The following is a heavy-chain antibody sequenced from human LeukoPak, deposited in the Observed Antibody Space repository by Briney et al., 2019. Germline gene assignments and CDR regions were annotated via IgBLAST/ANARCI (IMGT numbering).Heavy chain of an antibody. CDR3: ARGNFRVDTAMVRYGMDV. Sequence: ASVTVSCKASGYTFTGYYMHWVRQAPGQGLEWMGWINPNSGGTNYAQKFQGRVTMTRDTSISTAYMELSRLRSDDTAVYYCARGNFRVDTAMVRYGMDVWGQGTTVTVSS. V-gene: IGHV1-2*02. D-gene: IGHD5-18*01. CDR2: INPNSGGT. CDR1: GYTFTGYY. J-gene: IGHJ6*02.